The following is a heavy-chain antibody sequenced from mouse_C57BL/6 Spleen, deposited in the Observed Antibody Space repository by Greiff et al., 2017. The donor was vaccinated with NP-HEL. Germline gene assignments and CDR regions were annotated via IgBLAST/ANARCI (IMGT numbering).Heavy chain of an antibody. J-gene: IGHJ4*01. CDR3: ARRAYGSSYYAMDY. CDR2: ISSGSSTI. D-gene: IGHD1-1*01. V-gene: IGHV5-17*01. Sequence: EVQVVESGGGLVKPGGSLKLSCAASGFTFSDYGMHWVRQAPEKGLEWVAYISSGSSTIYYADTVKGRFTISRDNAKNTLFLQMTSLRSEDTAMYYCARRAYGSSYYAMDYWGQGTSVTVSS. CDR1: GFTFSDYG.